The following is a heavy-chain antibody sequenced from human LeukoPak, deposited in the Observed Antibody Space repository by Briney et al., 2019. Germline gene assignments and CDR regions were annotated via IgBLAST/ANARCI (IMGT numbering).Heavy chain of an antibody. D-gene: IGHD3-9*01. CDR1: GFTFSSYW. Sequence: PGGSLRLSCAASGFTFSSYWMSWVRQAPGKGLEWVANIKQDGSEKYYVDSVKGRFTISRDNAKNSLYLQMNSLRAEDTAVYYCAREVRYFDWFSDYWGQGTLVNVSS. J-gene: IGHJ4*02. CDR2: IKQDGSEK. CDR3: AREVRYFDWFSDY. V-gene: IGHV3-7*01.